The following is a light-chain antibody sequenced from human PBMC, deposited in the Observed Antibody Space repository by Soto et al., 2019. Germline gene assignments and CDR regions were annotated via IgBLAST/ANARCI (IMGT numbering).Light chain of an antibody. Sequence: QSVLTQPASVSGSPGQSITISCTGTSSDVGGYNYVSWYQQHPGKAPKLMIYDVSNRPSGVSNRFSGSKSGNTASLTISGLQAEDEADYYCSSYTRSSTLYVVFAGGTKFTVL. CDR2: DVS. J-gene: IGLJ2*01. CDR1: SSDVGGYNY. V-gene: IGLV2-14*01. CDR3: SSYTRSSTLYVV.